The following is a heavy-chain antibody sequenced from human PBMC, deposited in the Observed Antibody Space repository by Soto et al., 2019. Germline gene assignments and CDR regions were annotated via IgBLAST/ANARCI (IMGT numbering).Heavy chain of an antibody. CDR1: GFTFTDYW. J-gene: IGHJ6*03. CDR3: ARGARGYYYMYV. Sequence: EVQLVESGGGLVQPGGSLRLSCAASGFTFTDYWMHWVRQVPGEGLVWVSRVKYDVSSTNYADSVKGRFTISRDNAKNTLYLQMSSLRNEDTAVYFCARGARGYYYMYVWGKGTTVTVSS. CDR2: VKYDVSST. V-gene: IGHV3-74*01. D-gene: IGHD3-10*01.